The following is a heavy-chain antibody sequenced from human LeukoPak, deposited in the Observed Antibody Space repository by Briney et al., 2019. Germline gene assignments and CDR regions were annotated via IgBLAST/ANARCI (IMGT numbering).Heavy chain of an antibody. D-gene: IGHD4-17*01. CDR2: IYSGDNT. J-gene: IGHJ4*02. Sequence: GGSLRLSCAASGFTFSTNYMSWVRQAPGKGLEWVSVIYSGDNTYYADSVKGRFTISRDNSKNTVYLQMNSLRAEDTAVYYCARGLYADYAFDYWGQGTLVTVSS. V-gene: IGHV3-66*01. CDR3: ARGLYADYAFDY. CDR1: GFTFSTNY.